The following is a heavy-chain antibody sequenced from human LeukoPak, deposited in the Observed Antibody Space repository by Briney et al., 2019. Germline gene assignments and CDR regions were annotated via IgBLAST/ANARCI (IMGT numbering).Heavy chain of an antibody. Sequence: ASVKVSCKASGYTFTGYYMHWVRQAPGQGLEWMGWINPNSGGTNYAQKFQGRVTMTRDTSISTAYMELSRLRSDDTAVYYCARVVAAGGWFDPWGQGTLVTVSS. CDR3: ARVVAAGGWFDP. CDR2: INPNSGGT. J-gene: IGHJ5*02. CDR1: GYTFTGYY. V-gene: IGHV1-2*02. D-gene: IGHD6-25*01.